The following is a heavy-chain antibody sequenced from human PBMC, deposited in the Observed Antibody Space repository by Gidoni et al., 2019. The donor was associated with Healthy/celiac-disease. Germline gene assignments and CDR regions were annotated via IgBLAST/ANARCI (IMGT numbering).Heavy chain of an antibody. J-gene: IGHJ4*02. CDR1: GFPFSSDA. V-gene: IGHV3-23*01. Sequence: EVQLLESGGGLVQPGGSLILSCAPAGFPFSSDAMSWVRQAPGKGREWVSDMSGSGGSTYYADSVKGRFTISRDNSKNTLYLQMNSLRAEDTAVYYCAKALDSGSYFDYWGQGTLVTVSS. CDR3: AKALDSGSYFDY. D-gene: IGHD1-26*01. CDR2: MSGSGGST.